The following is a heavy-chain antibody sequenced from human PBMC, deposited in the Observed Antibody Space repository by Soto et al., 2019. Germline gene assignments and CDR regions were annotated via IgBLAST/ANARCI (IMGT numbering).Heavy chain of an antibody. J-gene: IGHJ5*02. V-gene: IGHV4-31*03. CDR1: GSSLGFSY. Sequence: SETLSLTCTVSGSSLGFSYWSWIRQHPGKGLEWIGYIYYSGSTYYNPSLKSRVTISVDTSKNQFSLKLSSVTAADTAVYYCARSVDPWGQGTLVTV. CDR2: IYYSGST. CDR3: ARSVDP.